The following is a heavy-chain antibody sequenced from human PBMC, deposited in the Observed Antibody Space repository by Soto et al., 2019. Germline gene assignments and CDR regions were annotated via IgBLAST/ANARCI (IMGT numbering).Heavy chain of an antibody. V-gene: IGHV4-59*08. D-gene: IGHD3-16*01. Sequence: SETLSLTCTVSGGSISSYYWSWIRQPPGKGLEWIGYIYYSGSTNYNPSLKSRVTISVDTSKNQFSLKLSSVTAADTAVYYCARLGEDTNYYYYYMDVWGKGTTVTVSS. CDR1: GGSISSYY. CDR3: ARLGEDTNYYYYYMDV. J-gene: IGHJ6*03. CDR2: IYYSGST.